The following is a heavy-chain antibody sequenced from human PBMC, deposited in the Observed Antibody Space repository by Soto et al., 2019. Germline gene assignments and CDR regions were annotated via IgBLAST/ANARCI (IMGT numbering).Heavy chain of an antibody. J-gene: IGHJ4*02. V-gene: IGHV1-18*01. Sequence: QVQLVQSGAEVKKPGASVKVSCKASGYTFTSYGISWVRQAPGQGLEWMGWISAYNGNTNYAQKLQGRVTMTTDTSTSTAYMELRSLRSDDTAVYYCARVVLSPNDYIWGSYRYIDSWGQGTLVTVSS. CDR2: ISAYNGNT. D-gene: IGHD3-16*02. CDR1: GYTFTSYG. CDR3: ARVVLSPNDYIWGSYRYIDS.